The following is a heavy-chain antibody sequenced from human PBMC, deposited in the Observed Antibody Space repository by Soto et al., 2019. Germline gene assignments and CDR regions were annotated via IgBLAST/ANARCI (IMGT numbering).Heavy chain of an antibody. CDR3: AKFSPYDILTGLFTHRPLDY. D-gene: IGHD3-9*01. CDR2: IAHDGSEK. CDR1: GFSFSSYW. V-gene: IGHV3-7*01. Sequence: PGGSLRLSCAVSGFSFSSYWMSWVRQAPGRGLEWVATIAHDGSEKFYVDSVKGRFTISRDNTKNTLYLQMNSLRAEDTALYYCAKFSPYDILTGLFTHRPLDYWGQGTXVTVSS. J-gene: IGHJ4*02.